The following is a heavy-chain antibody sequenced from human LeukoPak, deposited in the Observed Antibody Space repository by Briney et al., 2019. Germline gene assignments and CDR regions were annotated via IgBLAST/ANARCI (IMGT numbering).Heavy chain of an antibody. CDR2: IYYSGST. Sequence: SETLSLTCTVSGGSISSGDYYWSWIRQPPGKGLGWIGYIYYSGSTYYHPSLKSRVTISVDTSKNQFSLQLSSVPAADTAVYYCARLSILRYFDWLLDYWGQGTLVTVSS. V-gene: IGHV4-30-4*08. CDR1: GGSISSGDYY. D-gene: IGHD3-9*01. J-gene: IGHJ4*02. CDR3: ARLSILRYFDWLLDY.